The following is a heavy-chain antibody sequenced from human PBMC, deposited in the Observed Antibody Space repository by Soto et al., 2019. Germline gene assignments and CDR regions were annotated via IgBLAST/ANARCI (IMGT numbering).Heavy chain of an antibody. V-gene: IGHV2-70*04. J-gene: IGHJ4*02. Sequence: SGPTLVNPTQTLTLTCPFSGFSLRTTGIRVTWIRQPPGKALEWLARVDWSDDKSYRTSLKTRLTISKDTSKDQVVLIMTNMDPVDTATYYCVRSYSTSSGGVFDYWGQGALVTVSS. CDR3: VRSYSTSSGGVFDY. D-gene: IGHD6-6*01. CDR2: VDWSDDK. CDR1: GFSLRTTGIR.